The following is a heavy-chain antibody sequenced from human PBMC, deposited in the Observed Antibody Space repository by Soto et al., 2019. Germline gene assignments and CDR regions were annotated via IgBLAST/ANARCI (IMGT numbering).Heavy chain of an antibody. V-gene: IGHV1-69*02. Sequence: QVQLVQSGAEVKKPGSSVKVSCKASGGTFSSYSLSWVRQAPGQGLEWMGRIIPILGIANYAQKFQGRVTITADKSTSTAYMELSSLRSEDTAVYYCARSRGDGSPFDYWGQGTLVTVSS. CDR1: GGTFSSYS. CDR3: ARSRGDGSPFDY. CDR2: IIPILGIA. D-gene: IGHD3-10*01. J-gene: IGHJ4*02.